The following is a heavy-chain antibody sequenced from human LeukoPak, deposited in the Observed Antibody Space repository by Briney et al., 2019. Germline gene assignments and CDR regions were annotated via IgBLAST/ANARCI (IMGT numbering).Heavy chain of an antibody. CDR1: GYTFTSYG. CDR3: ARDDSGSYFLFDY. CDR2: ITAYNDNT. J-gene: IGHJ4*02. D-gene: IGHD1-26*01. V-gene: IGHV1-18*01. Sequence: ASVKLSCKASGYTFTSYGISWVRQAPGQGLEWMGWITAYNDNTNYAQKLQGRVTMTTDTSTNTAYMEMSSLRADDTAVYYCARDDSGSYFLFDYWGQGPLVTVSS.